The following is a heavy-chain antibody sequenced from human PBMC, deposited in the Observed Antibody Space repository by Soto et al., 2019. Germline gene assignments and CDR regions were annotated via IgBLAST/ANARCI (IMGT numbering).Heavy chain of an antibody. V-gene: IGHV3-33*01. J-gene: IGHJ4*02. CDR3: ARESIDDYGVSYFDY. D-gene: IGHD4-17*01. CDR1: GFSISSYG. Sequence: GSLRLSCTVSGFSISSYGVHWVRQAPGKGLQWVALIWYDGSNKFYADSVKGRFTISRDTYKNTLYREINSLRAEDTALYYCARESIDDYGVSYFDYWAQGTLVTVSS. CDR2: IWYDGSNK.